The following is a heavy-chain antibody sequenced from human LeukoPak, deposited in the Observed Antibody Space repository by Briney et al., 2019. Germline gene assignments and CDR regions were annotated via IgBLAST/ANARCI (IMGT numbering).Heavy chain of an antibody. D-gene: IGHD2-2*01. CDR2: INPNSGGT. J-gene: IGHJ5*02. V-gene: IGHV1-2*02. CDR3: ATAPPLVPAARGGWFDP. CDR1: GYTFTSYY. Sequence: ASVKVSCKASGYTFTSYYIHWVRQAPGQGLEWMGWINPNSGGTNYEQKFQGRVTMTRDTSISTAYMQLSGLRSDDTAVYYCATAPPLVPAARGGWFDPWGQGTLVTVSS.